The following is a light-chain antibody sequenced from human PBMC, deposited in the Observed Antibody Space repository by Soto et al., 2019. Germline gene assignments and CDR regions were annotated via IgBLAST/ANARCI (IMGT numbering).Light chain of an antibody. CDR1: QSVRSN. CDR3: QQYHNWPPIT. CDR2: GAS. Sequence: IVMTLSASTLSVSPGERATLSCRASQSVRSNLAWYQQNPGQAPRLLIYGASTRATGIPARFSGSGSGTEFTLTISSLQSEDFAVYYCQQYHNWPPITCGQGTRR. J-gene: IGKJ5*01. V-gene: IGKV3-15*01.